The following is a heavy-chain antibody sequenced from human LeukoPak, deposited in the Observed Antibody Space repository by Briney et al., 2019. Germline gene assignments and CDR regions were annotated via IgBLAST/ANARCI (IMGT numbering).Heavy chain of an antibody. D-gene: IGHD2-15*01. V-gene: IGHV3-30-3*01. J-gene: IGHJ4*02. CDR2: ISYDGSGK. CDR3: ARGYCSGGVCYFDY. CDR1: GFSFSSFA. Sequence: ERSLRLSCAASGFSFSSFAMHWVRQAPGKGLEWVAVISYDGSGKYYAGSVKGRFTISRDNSKNTLYLQMNSLRTEDTAVYYCARGYCSGGVCYFDYWGQGTLVTVSS.